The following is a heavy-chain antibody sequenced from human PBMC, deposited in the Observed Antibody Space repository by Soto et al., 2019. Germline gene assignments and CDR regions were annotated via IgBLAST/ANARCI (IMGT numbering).Heavy chain of an antibody. Sequence: QVQLVQSGAEVKKPGSSVKVSCKASGGTFSSYAINWVRQAPGQGLEWMGGIIRIFGTPDYAQRFQGRVTITADEATSTAYMELRSLSSEDTAVYYCARQGSNEYYYYGMDVWGQGTKVTVSS. J-gene: IGHJ6*02. V-gene: IGHV1-69*12. D-gene: IGHD3-10*01. CDR3: ARQGSNEYYYYGMDV. CDR1: GGTFSSYA. CDR2: IIRIFGTP.